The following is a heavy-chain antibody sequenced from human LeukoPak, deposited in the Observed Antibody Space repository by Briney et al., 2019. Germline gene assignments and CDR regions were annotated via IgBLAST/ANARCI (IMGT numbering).Heavy chain of an antibody. Sequence: QPGGSLRLSCAASGFTFSNYWMTWVRQAPGKGLEWVANLKLDGSEKYYVDSVKGRFTISRDNAKNSVSLQMDSLRAEDTAVYYCARSHDYGGHCFFDYWGQGTLVTVSS. CDR3: ARSHDYGGHCFFDY. D-gene: IGHD4/OR15-4a*01. CDR1: GFTFSNYW. CDR2: LKLDGSEK. V-gene: IGHV3-7*01. J-gene: IGHJ4*02.